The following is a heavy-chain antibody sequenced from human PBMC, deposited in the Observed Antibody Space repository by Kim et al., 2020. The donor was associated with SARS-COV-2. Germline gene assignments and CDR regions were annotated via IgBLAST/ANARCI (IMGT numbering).Heavy chain of an antibody. CDR2: IYYSGST. CDR1: GGSISSSSYY. Sequence: SETLSLTCTVSGGSISSSSYYWGWIRQPPGKGLEWNGSIYYSGSTYYNPSLKSRVTISVDTSKNQFSLKLSSVTAADTAVYYCARQAREFPDRVSWFDPWGQGTLVTVSS. J-gene: IGHJ5*02. V-gene: IGHV4-39*01. D-gene: IGHD3-22*01. CDR3: ARQAREFPDRVSWFDP.